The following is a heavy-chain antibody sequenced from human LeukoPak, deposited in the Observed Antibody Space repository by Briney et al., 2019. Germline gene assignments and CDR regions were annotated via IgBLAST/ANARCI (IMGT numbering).Heavy chain of an antibody. Sequence: GGSLRLSCVASGFTFSSCAMNWVRQAPGKGLEWVSAIIGSGDTTYYADSVKGRLTISRDNSKNTLYLQMNSLRAEDTAVYYCAKVTGGDMITYGGLDYWGQGTLVTVSS. CDR2: IIGSGDTT. D-gene: IGHD3-16*01. J-gene: IGHJ4*02. V-gene: IGHV3-23*01. CDR1: GFTFSSCA. CDR3: AKVTGGDMITYGGLDY.